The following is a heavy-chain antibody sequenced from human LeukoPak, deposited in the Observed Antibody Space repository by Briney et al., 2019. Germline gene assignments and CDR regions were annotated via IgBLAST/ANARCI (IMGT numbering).Heavy chain of an antibody. V-gene: IGHV4-30-2*01. CDR2: ISHSGST. CDR3: AVAAAGDSFDY. CDR1: GDSISSGTYS. D-gene: IGHD6-13*01. Sequence: SETLSLTCAVSGDSISSGTYSWTWIRQPPGKGLEWIGFISHSGSTYYNPSLKSRVTMSVDRSENQFSLKLSSVTAADTAVYYCAVAAAGDSFDYWGQGTLVTVSS. J-gene: IGHJ4*02.